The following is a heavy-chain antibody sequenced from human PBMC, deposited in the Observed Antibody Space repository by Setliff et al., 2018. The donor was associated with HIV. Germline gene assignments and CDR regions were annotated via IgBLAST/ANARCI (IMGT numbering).Heavy chain of an antibody. CDR3: ARHGPELLWFGGSWFDP. CDR2: IYHSGST. V-gene: IGHV4-38-2*01. Sequence: LSLTCVVSGYSISSGYYWGWIRQPPGKGLEWIGSIYHSGSTYYNPSLKSRVTISVDTSKNQFSLKLSSVTAAATAVYYCARHGPELLWFGGSWFDPWGQGTLVTVSS. CDR1: GYSISSGYY. J-gene: IGHJ5*02. D-gene: IGHD3-10*01.